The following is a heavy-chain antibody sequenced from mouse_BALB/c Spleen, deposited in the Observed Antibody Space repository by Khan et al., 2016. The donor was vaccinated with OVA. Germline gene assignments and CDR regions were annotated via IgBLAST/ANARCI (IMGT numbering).Heavy chain of an antibody. CDR3: SRSGLGSFAF. V-gene: IGHV1-77*01. D-gene: IGHD3-1*01. CDR2: IYPGNDNT. CDR1: GYTFTDYY. Sequence: QVQLKQSGAELARPGASVRLSCKASGYTFTDYYINWMKQRTGQGLEWIGHIYPGNDNTYYNENFTGKATLTAVKSSSTAFMHLSSLTSEDSAVYFCSRSGLGSFAFWGQGTLVTVS. J-gene: IGHJ3*01.